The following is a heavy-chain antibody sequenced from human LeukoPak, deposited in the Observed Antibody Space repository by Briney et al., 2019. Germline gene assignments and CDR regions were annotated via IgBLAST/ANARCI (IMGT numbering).Heavy chain of an antibody. D-gene: IGHD3-10*01. V-gene: IGHV3-74*01. CDR2: INSEGSST. CDR3: AFYGSGVY. J-gene: IGHJ4*02. CDR1: GFTFSDYW. Sequence: GGSLRLSCAASGFTFSDYWMHWVRHAPGKGLVWVSRINSEGSSTTYADSVKGRFTISRDNAKDTLYLQMNSLRADDTAVYYCAFYGSGVYWGQGALVTVSS.